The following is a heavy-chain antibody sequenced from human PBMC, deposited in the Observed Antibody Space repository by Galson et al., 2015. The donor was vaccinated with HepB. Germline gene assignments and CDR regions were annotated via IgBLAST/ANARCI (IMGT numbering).Heavy chain of an antibody. CDR2: IYYSGST. D-gene: IGHD2-2*01. Sequence: SETLSLTCTVSGGSISSSSYYWGWIRQPPGTGLEWIGSIYYSGSTYYNPSLKSRVTISVDTSKNQFSLKLSSVTAADTAVYYCARLEVPAAGLGCFDIWGQGTMVTVSS. V-gene: IGHV4-39*01. J-gene: IGHJ3*02. CDR3: ARLEVPAAGLGCFDI. CDR1: GGSISSSSYY.